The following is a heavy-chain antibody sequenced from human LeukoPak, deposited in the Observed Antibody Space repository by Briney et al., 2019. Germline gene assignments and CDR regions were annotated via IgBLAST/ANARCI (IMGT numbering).Heavy chain of an antibody. D-gene: IGHD4-23*01. J-gene: IGHJ4*02. Sequence: ASVKVSCKASGGTFSSYTISWVRQAPGQGLEWMGRIIPILGIANYAQKFQGRVTITADKSTSTAYMGLSSLRSEDTAVYYCASWRQIGGNLRFDYWGQGTLVTVSS. V-gene: IGHV1-69*02. CDR1: GGTFSSYT. CDR2: IIPILGIA. CDR3: ASWRQIGGNLRFDY.